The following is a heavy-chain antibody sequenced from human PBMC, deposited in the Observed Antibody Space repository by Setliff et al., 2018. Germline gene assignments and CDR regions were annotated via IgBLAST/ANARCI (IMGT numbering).Heavy chain of an antibody. V-gene: IGHV3-7*03. Sequence: LRLSCAASGFTFTNYWINWVRQAPGKGLEWVANIKQDESEKHYVGSVKGRFTISRDNARNSVYLQMNNLRVDDAAIYYCASPPIRQYNYYMDVWGKGTTVTVSS. CDR3: ASPPIRQYNYYMDV. J-gene: IGHJ6*04. CDR2: IKQDESEK. D-gene: IGHD1-20*01. CDR1: GFTFTNYW.